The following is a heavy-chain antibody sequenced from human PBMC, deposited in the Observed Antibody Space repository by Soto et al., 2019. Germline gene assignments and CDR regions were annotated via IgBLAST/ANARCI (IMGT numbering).Heavy chain of an antibody. CDR2: INYSVNT. CDR1: GGSLSSSPYY. Sequence: PSETLSLTCPVSGGSLSSSPYYWGWIRRPPGKGLDFIGSINYSVNTYYNPSLKSRVTLSVDTSKNQFSLKVKSVTATETGIYYCSRRDPEGFDPWGQGTLVTVSS. CDR3: SRRDPEGFDP. J-gene: IGHJ5*02. V-gene: IGHV4-39*01.